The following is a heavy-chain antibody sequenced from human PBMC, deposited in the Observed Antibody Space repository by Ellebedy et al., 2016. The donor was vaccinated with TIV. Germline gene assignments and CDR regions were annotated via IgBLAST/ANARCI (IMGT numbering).Heavy chain of an antibody. CDR2: ISTNGVTA. J-gene: IGHJ3*02. V-gene: IGHV3-64*04. CDR1: GFTFSTYS. CDR3: ARDPVGVGPAFDI. Sequence: GESLKISCSASGFTFSTYSIHWVRQAPGEGLEYVSTISTNGVTAYYADSVKGGFTISRDNSKDTLYLQVNSLRAEDTAVYYCARDPVGVGPAFDIWGQGTMVTVSS. D-gene: IGHD4-23*01.